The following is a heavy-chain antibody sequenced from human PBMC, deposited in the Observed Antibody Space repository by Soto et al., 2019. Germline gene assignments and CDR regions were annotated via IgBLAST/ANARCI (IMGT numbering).Heavy chain of an antibody. CDR2: IYYSGST. CDR1: GGSISSGDYY. V-gene: IGHV4-30-4*01. Sequence: SETLSLTCTVSGGSISSGDYYWSWIRQPPGKGLEWIGYIYYSGSTYYNPSLKSRVTISVDTSKNQFSLKLSSVTAADTAVYYCARAYCGADCPFDYWGQGTLVTVSS. J-gene: IGHJ4*02. D-gene: IGHD2-21*02. CDR3: ARAYCGADCPFDY.